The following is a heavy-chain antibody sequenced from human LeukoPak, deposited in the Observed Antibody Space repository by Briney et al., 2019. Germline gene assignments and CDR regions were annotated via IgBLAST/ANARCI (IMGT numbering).Heavy chain of an antibody. V-gene: IGHV4-61*02. CDR2: IYTSGST. CDR1: GGSISSGSYY. D-gene: IGHD3-10*01. J-gene: IGHJ3*02. Sequence: SQTLSLTCTVSGGSISSGSYYWSWIRQPAGKGLEWIGRIYTSGSTNYNPSLKSRVTISVDTSKNQFSLKLSSVTAADTAVYYCASSESITMVRDDAFDIWGQGTMVTVSS. CDR3: ASSESITMVRDDAFDI.